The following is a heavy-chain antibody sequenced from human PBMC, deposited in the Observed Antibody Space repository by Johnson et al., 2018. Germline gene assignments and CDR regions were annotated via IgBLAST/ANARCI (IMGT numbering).Heavy chain of an antibody. D-gene: IGHD1-20*01. CDR2: ISDSGQHT. Sequence: EVQLVESGGDLVQPGGSLRLSCAASGFTFSTYVSWVRQAPGLGLEWVSTISDSGQHTFYADSVKGRFTISRDNSKDTVYLQMNTRRAEDTAVFYCAKGLSGKTYFQYWGQGTLVTVSS. CDR1: GFTFSTY. J-gene: IGHJ1*01. V-gene: IGHV3-23*04. CDR3: AKGLSGKTYFQY.